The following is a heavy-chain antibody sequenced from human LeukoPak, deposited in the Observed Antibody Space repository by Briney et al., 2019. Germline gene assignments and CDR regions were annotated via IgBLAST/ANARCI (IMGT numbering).Heavy chain of an antibody. CDR1: GGSISSYY. CDR2: IYYTGNT. D-gene: IGHD3-22*01. CDR3: ARGTVITDGDY. V-gene: IGHV4-59*01. Sequence: PSETLSLTCTVSGGSISSYYWSWIRQPPGKGLEWIGYIYYTGNTNYNPSLKSRVTISIDTSKNQFSLNLSSVTAADTAVYYCARGTVITDGDYWGQGTLVTVSS. J-gene: IGHJ4*02.